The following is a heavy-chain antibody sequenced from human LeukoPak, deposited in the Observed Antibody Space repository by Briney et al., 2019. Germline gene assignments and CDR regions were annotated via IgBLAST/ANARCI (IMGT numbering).Heavy chain of an antibody. D-gene: IGHD3-10*01. CDR2: INWNGGST. J-gene: IGHJ6*03. Sequence: PGGSLRLSCAAPGFTFDDYGMSWVRQAPGKGLEWVSGINWNGGSTGYADSVKGRFTISRDNAKNSLYLQMNSLRAEYTDLYYCARLWFGEYMDVWGKGTTVTVSS. V-gene: IGHV3-20*04. CDR1: GFTFDDYG. CDR3: ARLWFGEYMDV.